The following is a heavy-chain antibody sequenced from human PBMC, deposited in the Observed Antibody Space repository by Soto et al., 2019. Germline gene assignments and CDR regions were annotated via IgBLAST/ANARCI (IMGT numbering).Heavy chain of an antibody. V-gene: IGHV1-69*02. CDR3: ASVHLGELSFIEIDAFDI. J-gene: IGHJ3*02. Sequence: QVQLVQSGAEVKKPGSSVKVSCKASGGTFSSYTISWVRQAPGQGLEWMGRIIPILGIANYAQKFQGRVTITADKSTSTAYMELSSLRSEDTAVYYCASVHLGELSFIEIDAFDIWGQGTMVTVSS. CDR2: IIPILGIA. CDR1: GGTFSSYT. D-gene: IGHD3-16*02.